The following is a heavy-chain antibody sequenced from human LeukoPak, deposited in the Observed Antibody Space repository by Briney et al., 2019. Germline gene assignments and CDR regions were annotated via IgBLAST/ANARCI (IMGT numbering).Heavy chain of an antibody. CDR3: ARVVAYYDSSGSSEYFQH. J-gene: IGHJ1*01. CDR1: GGSISSGDYY. Sequence: SETLSLTCTVSGGSISSGDYYWSWIRLPPGKGLEWIGYIYYSGSTYYNPSLKSRVTISVDTSKNQFSLKLSSATAADTAVYYCARVVAYYDSSGSSEYFQHWGQGTLVTVSS. CDR2: IYYSGST. D-gene: IGHD3-22*01. V-gene: IGHV4-30-4*01.